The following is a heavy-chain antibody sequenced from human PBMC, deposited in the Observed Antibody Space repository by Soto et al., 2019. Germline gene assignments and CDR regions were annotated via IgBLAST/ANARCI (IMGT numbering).Heavy chain of an antibody. Sequence: GSLRLSCAASKSIFTGYGMHWVRQTPGKGLEWVAVIRFDGTDEHYADSVKGRFTISRDNSKNMLYLQMNSLRVEDTALYYCARDGMGEAALRGFFDYWGQGTLVTVSS. CDR3: ARDGMGEAALRGFFDY. CDR2: IRFDGTDE. CDR1: KSIFTGYG. V-gene: IGHV3-33*01. J-gene: IGHJ4*02. D-gene: IGHD6-25*01.